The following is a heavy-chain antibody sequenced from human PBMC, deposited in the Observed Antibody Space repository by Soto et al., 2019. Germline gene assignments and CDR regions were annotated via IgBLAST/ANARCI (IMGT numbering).Heavy chain of an antibody. CDR2: MNPHSGNT. V-gene: IGHV1-8*01. Sequence: QVQLVQSGAEVKKPGASVKVSCKASGYTFTSYDINWVRQATGHGLEWMGWMNPHSGNTGFAQKFQGRLTMTRDTSKSTAYMEVSRLRSEDTAIFYCARVASGGTYYFDCWGQGTLVTVSS. J-gene: IGHJ4*02. CDR1: GYTFTSYD. D-gene: IGHD2-15*01. CDR3: ARVASGGTYYFDC.